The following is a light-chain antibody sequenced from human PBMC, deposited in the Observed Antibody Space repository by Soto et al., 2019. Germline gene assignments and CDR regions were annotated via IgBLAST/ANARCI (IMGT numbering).Light chain of an antibody. CDR3: SSYTSSSTLYV. CDR2: EVS. CDR1: SSNIGGNS. V-gene: IGLV2-14*01. J-gene: IGLJ1*01. Sequence: QSVLTQPPSVSAAPGQKVTISCSGSSSNIGGNSVSWYQQLPGKAPKLMISEVSNRPSGVSNRFSGSRSGNTASLTISGLQAEDEADYYCSSYTSSSTLYVFGTGTKVTVL.